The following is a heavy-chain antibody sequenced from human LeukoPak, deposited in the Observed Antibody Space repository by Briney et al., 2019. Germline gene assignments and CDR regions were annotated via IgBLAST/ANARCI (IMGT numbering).Heavy chain of an antibody. J-gene: IGHJ4*02. Sequence: SETLSLTCTVSGGSISSYYWNWIRQPPGKGLEWIGYIFYSGRTNYNPSLKSRVTISVDTSKNQFSLKLSSMTAADTAVYYCARGALLWFGDRMEYYFDYWGQGTLLTVSS. D-gene: IGHD3-10*01. CDR3: ARGALLWFGDRMEYYFDY. V-gene: IGHV4-59*01. CDR1: GGSISSYY. CDR2: IFYSGRT.